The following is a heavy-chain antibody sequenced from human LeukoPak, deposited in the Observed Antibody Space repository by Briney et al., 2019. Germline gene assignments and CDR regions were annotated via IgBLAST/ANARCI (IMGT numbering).Heavy chain of an antibody. Sequence: SETLSLTCTVSGGSISSYYWSWIRQPPGKGLEWIGRIYTSGSTNYNPSLKSRVTMSVDTSKNQFSLKLSSVTAADTAVYYCARVSVITQYNGSPDYFASWGQGTLLTVSS. CDR1: GGSISSYY. J-gene: IGHJ4*02. D-gene: IGHD1-26*01. CDR2: IYTSGST. V-gene: IGHV4-4*07. CDR3: ARVSVITQYNGSPDYFAS.